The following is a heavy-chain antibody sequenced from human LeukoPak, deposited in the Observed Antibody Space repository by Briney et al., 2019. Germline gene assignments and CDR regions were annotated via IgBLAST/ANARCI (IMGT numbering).Heavy chain of an antibody. D-gene: IGHD6-13*01. CDR2: IYYDGSNK. CDR3: AKDIRTASVRTSFDY. V-gene: IGHV3-30*02. Sequence: GGSLRLSCAASGFTFSSYGMHWVRQAPGKGLEWVAFIYYDGSNKHYADSVKGRFTISRDNSKNTLYLQINSLRTEDTAAYYCAKDIRTASVRTSFDYWGQGTLVTVSS. CDR1: GFTFSSYG. J-gene: IGHJ4*02.